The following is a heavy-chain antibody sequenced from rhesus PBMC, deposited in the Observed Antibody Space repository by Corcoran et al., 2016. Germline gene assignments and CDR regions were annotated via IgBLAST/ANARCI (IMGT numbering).Heavy chain of an antibody. Sequence: QVQLQESGPGLVKPSETLSLTCAVSGDSFSGYYWGWVRQPPGKGLEWIGYINDRSGRTDYNPSLKSRVSFSMDTSKNQFSLKLTSVTAADTAVYYCAREGFSNWNYLDYWGQGVLVTVSS. J-gene: IGHJ4*01. CDR1: GDSFSGYY. V-gene: IGHV4-165*01. CDR3: AREGFSNWNYLDY. CDR2: INDRSGRT. D-gene: IGHD1-32*01.